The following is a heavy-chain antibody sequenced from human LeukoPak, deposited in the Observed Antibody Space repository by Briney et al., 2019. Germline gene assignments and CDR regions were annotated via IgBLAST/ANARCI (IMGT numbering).Heavy chain of an antibody. CDR1: GFTFSSYW. D-gene: IGHD5-12*01. Sequence: GGSLRLSCAASGFTFSSYWMHWVRQAPGKGLVWVSRINSDGSSTSYADSVKGRFTISRDNAKNTLYLQMNSLRAEDTAVYYCACIPGYSGYDGLAYYFDYWGQGTLVTVSS. J-gene: IGHJ4*02. CDR3: ACIPGYSGYDGLAYYFDY. V-gene: IGHV3-74*01. CDR2: INSDGSST.